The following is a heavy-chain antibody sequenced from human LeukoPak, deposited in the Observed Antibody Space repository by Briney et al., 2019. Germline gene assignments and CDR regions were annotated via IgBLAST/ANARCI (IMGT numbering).Heavy chain of an antibody. V-gene: IGHV3-11*03. CDR1: GFTFSDYY. D-gene: IGHD5-24*01. Sequence: GGSLRLSCAASGFTFSDYYMSWIRQASGKGLEWVSYISSSSSYTNYADSVRGRFTISRDNAKNSLYLQMNSLRAEDTAVYYCARAEWYATIKFDYWGQGTLLTVSS. J-gene: IGHJ4*02. CDR2: ISSSSSYT. CDR3: ARAEWYATIKFDY.